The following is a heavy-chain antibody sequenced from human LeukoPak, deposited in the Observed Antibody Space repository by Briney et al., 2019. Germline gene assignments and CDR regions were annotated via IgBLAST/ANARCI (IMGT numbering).Heavy chain of an antibody. Sequence: PGGSLRLSCAASGFTFSSYEMNWVRHAPGKGLEWVSCISSSGSTIYYADSVKGRFTISRASAKNSVYLQMNSPRAEQTSVYYCASRSYYFDTSGHRKLGTASS. D-gene: IGHD3-16*02. J-gene: IGHJ4*03. V-gene: IGHV3-48*03. CDR2: ISSSGSTI. CDR3: ASRSYYFDT. CDR1: GFTFSSYE.